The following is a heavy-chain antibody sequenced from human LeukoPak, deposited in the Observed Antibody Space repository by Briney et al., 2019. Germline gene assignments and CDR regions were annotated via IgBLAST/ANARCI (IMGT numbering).Heavy chain of an antibody. J-gene: IGHJ4*02. CDR1: GGSFSSYY. CDR3: ARGHYGSGRYLYYFDY. V-gene: IGHV4-59*01. CDR2: IDHGGST. D-gene: IGHD3-10*01. Sequence: SETLSLTCTVSGGSFSSYYWTWIRQPPGKGLEWIGYIDHGGSTNYNPSLKSRVTISVDTSKNQFSLKLSSVTAADTAVYYCARGHYGSGRYLYYFDYWGQGTLVTVSS.